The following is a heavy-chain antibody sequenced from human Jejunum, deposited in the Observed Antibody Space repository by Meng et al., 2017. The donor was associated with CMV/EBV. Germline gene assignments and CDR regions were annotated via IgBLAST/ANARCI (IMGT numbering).Heavy chain of an antibody. CDR3: ARQAGTY. V-gene: IGHV3-7*01. J-gene: IGHJ4*02. D-gene: IGHD6-13*01. CDR2: IKEDGTEK. Sequence: SCAGSGFTFSNFRMSWARQAPGKGLECVANIKEDGTEKYYVDSVKGRFTISRDNAKNSLSLQMTSLRAEDTAVYYCARQAGTYWGQGTRVTVSS. CDR1: GFTFSNFR.